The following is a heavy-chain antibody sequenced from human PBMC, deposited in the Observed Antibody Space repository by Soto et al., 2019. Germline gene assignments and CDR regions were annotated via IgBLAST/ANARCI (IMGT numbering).Heavy chain of an antibody. CDR2: INSAGSST. J-gene: IGHJ4*02. D-gene: IGHD6-13*01. CDR3: GRLVYSNSWYVDY. V-gene: IGHV3-74*01. CDR1: GFTFSNSW. Sequence: EVQLVESGGGLVQPGGSLRLSCAASGFTFSNSWMHWVRQAPGKGLVWVSHINSAGSSTNYADSVKGRFTISRDNAKNTLYLQMNSLRADDSAVYYWGRLVYSNSWYVDYWGQGTLVTVSS.